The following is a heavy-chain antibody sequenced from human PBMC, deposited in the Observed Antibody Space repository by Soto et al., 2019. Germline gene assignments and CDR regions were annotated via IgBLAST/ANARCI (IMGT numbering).Heavy chain of an antibody. D-gene: IGHD3-16*01. CDR3: ASGGNWFDP. Sequence: PSETLSLTCNVSGGSISNYYWTWVRQSPEKGLEWIGYMYYNGNINYNPSLKSRVTISIDTSKNQFSLTLKSVTAADTAVYYCASGGNWFDPRGQGVLVTVSS. J-gene: IGHJ5*02. V-gene: IGHV4-59*01. CDR2: MYYNGNI. CDR1: GGSISNYY.